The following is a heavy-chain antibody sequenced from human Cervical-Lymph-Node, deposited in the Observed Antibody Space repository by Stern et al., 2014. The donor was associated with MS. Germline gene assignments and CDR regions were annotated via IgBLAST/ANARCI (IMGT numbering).Heavy chain of an antibody. CDR2: IIPIVGTT. J-gene: IGHJ4*02. D-gene: IGHD6-13*01. CDR1: GGSFSSFD. CDR3: VRHEGGIAAN. Sequence: QVQLVESGAEVKKPESSGKVSCKASGGSFSSFDIGWVRQAPGQGLEWLGVIIPIVGTTEFAQNFQGRVTFTADESTTTAYMELSSLRSEDTAVYYCVRHEGGIAANWGQGTLLTVAS. V-gene: IGHV1-69*01.